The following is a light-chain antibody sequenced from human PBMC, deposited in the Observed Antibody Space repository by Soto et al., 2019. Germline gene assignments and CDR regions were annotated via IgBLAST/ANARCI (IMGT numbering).Light chain of an antibody. CDR2: DAS. CDR3: QQCNTPFT. V-gene: IGKV1-5*01. Sequence: DIQMTQSPSTLSASVGDRVAITCRASLNIGSRLAWTQQKPDEAPKLLIYDASSLESGVPLRLGGSGSGTDVTLIISSLQPEDFASYFVQQCNTPFTVGGRTKVEIK. J-gene: IGKJ4*01. CDR1: LNIGSR.